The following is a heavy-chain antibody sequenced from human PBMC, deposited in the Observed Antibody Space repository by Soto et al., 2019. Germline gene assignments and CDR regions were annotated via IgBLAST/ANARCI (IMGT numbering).Heavy chain of an antibody. V-gene: IGHV4-31*03. D-gene: IGHD2-2*01. CDR1: GGSISSGGYY. Sequence: PSETLSLTCTVSGGSISSGGYYWSWIRQHPGKGLEWIGYIYYSGSTYYNPSLKSRVTISVDTSKNQFSLKLSSVTAADTAVYYCARVTTSPSEIYYYYYYMDVWGKGTTVTVSS. CDR3: ARVTTSPSEIYYYYYYMDV. CDR2: IYYSGST. J-gene: IGHJ6*03.